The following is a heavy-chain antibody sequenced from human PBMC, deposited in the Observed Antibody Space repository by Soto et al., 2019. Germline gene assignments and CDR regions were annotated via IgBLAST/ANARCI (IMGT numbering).Heavy chain of an antibody. CDR2: ISHSGIT. CDR1: GGSITSANW. Sequence: SETLSLTCAVSGGSITSANWWTWVRQPPGGGLEWIGEISHSGITNYKASLKSRVTMSVDKTKNDVSLKLTSVTAADTAVYYCARVLRGWFDPWGQGAPVTVSS. J-gene: IGHJ5*02. CDR3: ARVLRGWFDP. V-gene: IGHV4-4*02.